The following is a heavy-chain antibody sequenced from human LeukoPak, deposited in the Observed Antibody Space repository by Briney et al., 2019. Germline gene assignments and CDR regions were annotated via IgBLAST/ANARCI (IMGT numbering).Heavy chain of an antibody. CDR2: INHSGSA. Sequence: PSETLSLTCAVYGGSFNNYYWSWIRQPPGKGLEWIGEINHSGSANYNPSLKSRVTISADTSKNQFSLKLTSVSGADTAVYYCARVQAAGDGYYFDFWGQGTLVTVSS. D-gene: IGHD7-27*01. CDR3: ARVQAAGDGYYFDF. CDR1: GGSFNNYY. V-gene: IGHV4-34*01. J-gene: IGHJ4*02.